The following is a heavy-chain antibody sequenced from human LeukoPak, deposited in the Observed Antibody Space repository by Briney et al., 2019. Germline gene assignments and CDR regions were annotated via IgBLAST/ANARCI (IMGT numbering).Heavy chain of an antibody. CDR1: GGSISSGGYS. Sequence: SETLSLTCAVSGGSISSGGYSWSWIRQPPGKGLEWIGYIYHSGSTYYNPSLKSRVTISVDTSKNQFSLKLSSVTAADTAVYYCARANYDFWSGYYKPFDYWGQGTLVTVSS. D-gene: IGHD3-3*01. CDR2: IYHSGST. V-gene: IGHV4-30-2*01. CDR3: ARANYDFWSGYYKPFDY. J-gene: IGHJ4*02.